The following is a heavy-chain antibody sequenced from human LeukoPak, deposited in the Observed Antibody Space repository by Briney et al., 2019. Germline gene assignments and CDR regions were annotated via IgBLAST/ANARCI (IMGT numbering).Heavy chain of an antibody. J-gene: IGHJ4*02. V-gene: IGHV3-33*01. Sequence: GGSLRLSCEASGFTFGSYGMHWVRQAPGKGLEWVAGIWYDGSNKYYGDSVKGRFTMTRDNSKNTLYLQMNSLQAEDTAVYYCARDRPMYSTSWYGNDYWGEGTLVTVSS. D-gene: IGHD6-13*01. CDR1: GFTFGSYG. CDR2: IWYDGSNK. CDR3: ARDRPMYSTSWYGNDY.